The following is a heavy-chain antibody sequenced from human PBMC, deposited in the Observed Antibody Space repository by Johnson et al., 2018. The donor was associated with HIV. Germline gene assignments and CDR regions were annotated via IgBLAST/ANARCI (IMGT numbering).Heavy chain of an antibody. Sequence: VQLVESGGGLVQPGGSLRLSCAASGFIFSNYDMHWVRQPTGKGLEWVSGIGTAGDTYYVDSVKGRFTISRDNPKNSLYLQMNSLRAEDTAVYYCARDCSSRRHAFDIWGQGTMVTVSS. D-gene: IGHD6-13*01. V-gene: IGHV3-13*01. CDR2: IGTAGDT. J-gene: IGHJ3*02. CDR1: GFIFSNYD. CDR3: ARDCSSRRHAFDI.